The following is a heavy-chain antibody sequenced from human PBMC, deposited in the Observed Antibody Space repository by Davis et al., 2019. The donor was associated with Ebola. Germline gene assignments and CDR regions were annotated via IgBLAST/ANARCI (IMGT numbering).Heavy chain of an antibody. Sequence: PGGSLRLSCAASGFTFSSYAMHWVRQAPGKGLEWVAVISYDGSNKYYADSVKGRFTISRDNSKNTLYLQMNSLRAEDTAVYYCARDGGVGATLDYWGQGTLVTVSS. CDR2: ISYDGSNK. CDR1: GFTFSSYA. V-gene: IGHV3-30-3*01. J-gene: IGHJ4*02. D-gene: IGHD1-26*01. CDR3: ARDGGVGATLDY.